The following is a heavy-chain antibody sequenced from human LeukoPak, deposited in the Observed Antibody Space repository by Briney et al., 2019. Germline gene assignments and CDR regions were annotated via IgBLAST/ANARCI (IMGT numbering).Heavy chain of an antibody. CDR3: ARGDYYDSSGYLRTFDY. J-gene: IGHJ4*02. V-gene: IGHV3-21*01. CDR2: ISSSSSYI. D-gene: IGHD3-22*01. Sequence: GGSLRLSCAASGFTFSSYSMNWVRQAPGKGLEWVSSISSSSSYIYYADSVKGRFTISRDNAKNSLYLQMNSLRAEDTAVYYCARGDYYDSSGYLRTFDYWGQGTLVTVSS. CDR1: GFTFSSYS.